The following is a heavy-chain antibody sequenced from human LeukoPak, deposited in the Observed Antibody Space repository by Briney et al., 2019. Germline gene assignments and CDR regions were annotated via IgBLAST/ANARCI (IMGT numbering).Heavy chain of an antibody. Sequence: ASVTVSCKVSGYTLTELSMHWVRQAPGKGLEWMGGFNPEDGETIYAQKFQGRVTMTEDTSTDTAYMELSSLRSEDTAVYYCATERPGRISGWYKYFDYWGQGTLVTVSS. V-gene: IGHV1-24*01. CDR1: GYTLTELS. CDR3: ATERPGRISGWYKYFDY. J-gene: IGHJ4*02. D-gene: IGHD6-19*01. CDR2: FNPEDGET.